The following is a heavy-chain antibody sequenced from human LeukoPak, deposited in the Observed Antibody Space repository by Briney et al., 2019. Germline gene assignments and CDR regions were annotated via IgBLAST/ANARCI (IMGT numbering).Heavy chain of an antibody. CDR3: ASSKSGSYLNYFDY. J-gene: IGHJ4*02. V-gene: IGHV1-69*01. CDR1: GGTFSSYA. D-gene: IGHD1-26*01. Sequence: SVKVSCKASGGTFSSYAISWVRQAPGQGLEWMGGIIAIFGTANYAQKFQGRVTITADESTSTAYMELSSLRSEDTAVYYCASSKSGSYLNYFDYWGQGTLVTVSS. CDR2: IIAIFGTA.